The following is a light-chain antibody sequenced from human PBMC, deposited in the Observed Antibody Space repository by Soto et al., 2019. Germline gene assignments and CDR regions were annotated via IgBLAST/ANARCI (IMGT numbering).Light chain of an antibody. Sequence: DIQMTQSPSTLSASVGGRVTITCRASQSIGTYLAWYQQKPGKAPKLLIYGASNLESAVPSRCSGSGSGTQFTLSISSLQPDDSATYYCQQYNTYTYTFGQGTKLEIK. CDR1: QSIGTY. V-gene: IGKV1-5*01. CDR3: QQYNTYTYT. J-gene: IGKJ2*01. CDR2: GAS.